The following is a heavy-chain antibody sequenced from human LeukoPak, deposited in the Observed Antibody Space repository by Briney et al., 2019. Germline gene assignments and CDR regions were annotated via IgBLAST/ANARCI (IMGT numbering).Heavy chain of an antibody. Sequence: ASVKVSCKASGGTFSSYAISWVRQAPGQGLEWMGGIIPIFGTANYAQKFQGRVTITADESTSTAYMELRSLRSDDTAVYYCARDPTNSSGWYRTPYNWFDPWGQGTLVTVSS. D-gene: IGHD6-19*01. J-gene: IGHJ5*02. V-gene: IGHV1-69*01. CDR2: IIPIFGTA. CDR3: ARDPTNSSGWYRTPYNWFDP. CDR1: GGTFSSYA.